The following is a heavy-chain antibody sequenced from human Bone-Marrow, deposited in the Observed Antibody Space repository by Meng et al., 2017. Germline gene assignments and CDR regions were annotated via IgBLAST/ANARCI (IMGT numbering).Heavy chain of an antibody. CDR3: ARASWSSGWYYRY. Sequence: QVQLQQWGPGLVKPSETLSLTCTFSGGSISSSSYYWGWIRQPPGKGLEWIGSIYYSGSTYYNPSLKSRVTISVDTSKNQFSLKLSSVTAADTAVYYCARASWSSGWYYRYWGQGTLVTVSS. V-gene: IGHV4-39*07. D-gene: IGHD6-19*01. J-gene: IGHJ4*02. CDR1: GGSISSSSYY. CDR2: IYYSGST.